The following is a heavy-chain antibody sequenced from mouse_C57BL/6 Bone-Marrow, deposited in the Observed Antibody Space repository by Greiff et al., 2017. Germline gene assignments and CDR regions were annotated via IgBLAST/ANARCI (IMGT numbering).Heavy chain of an antibody. CDR3: ARNYDGTHWYFDV. D-gene: IGHD1-1*01. J-gene: IGHJ1*03. CDR1: GFTFSDYG. CDR2: ISSGSSTI. Sequence: EVKLQESGGGLVKPGGSLKLSCAASGFTFSDYGMHWVRQAPEKGLEWVAYISSGSSTIYYADTVKGRFTISRDNAKNTLFLQMTSLRSEDTAMYYCARNYDGTHWYFDVWGTGTTVTVSS. V-gene: IGHV5-17*01.